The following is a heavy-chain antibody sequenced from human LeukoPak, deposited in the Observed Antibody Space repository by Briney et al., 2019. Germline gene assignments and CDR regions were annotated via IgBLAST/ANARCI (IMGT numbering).Heavy chain of an antibody. V-gene: IGHV3-23*01. CDR3: AKPLVGTRIAAAGTTSYFDY. Sequence: PGGPLRLSCAGSGFTFSSYTMSWVRQAPGKGLEWVSAISSSGADTYYADSVKGRFTISRDNSKNTLYLQMNSLRAEDTAVYYCAKPLVGTRIAAAGTTSYFDYWGQGTLVTVSS. J-gene: IGHJ4*02. D-gene: IGHD6-13*01. CDR2: ISSSGADT. CDR1: GFTFSSYT.